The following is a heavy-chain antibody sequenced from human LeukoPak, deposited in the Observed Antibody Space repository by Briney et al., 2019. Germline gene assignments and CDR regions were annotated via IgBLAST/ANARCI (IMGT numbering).Heavy chain of an antibody. CDR3: ARGPNRYYFDY. CDR1: GGSISSHY. Sequence: SETLSPTCTVSGGSISSHYWSWIRQPPGKGLEWIGYIYYSGSTNYNPSLKSRVTISVDTSKNQFSLKLSSVTAADTAVYYCARGPNRYYFDYWGQGTLVTVSS. CDR2: IYYSGST. J-gene: IGHJ4*02. V-gene: IGHV4-59*11. D-gene: IGHD2/OR15-2a*01.